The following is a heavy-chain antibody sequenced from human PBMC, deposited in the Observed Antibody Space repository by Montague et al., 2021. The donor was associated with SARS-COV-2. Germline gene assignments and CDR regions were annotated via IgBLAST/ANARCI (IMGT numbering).Heavy chain of an antibody. J-gene: IGHJ4*02. D-gene: IGHD1-14*01. CDR2: ISGVSTGT. V-gene: IGHV3-23*01. CDR1: GFTFSNFG. Sequence: SLRLSCAASGFTFSNFGMHWVRRAPGKGLEWLSSISGVSTGTYYADSVKGRFTISRDNSRDTLYLQMSSLRAEDTAIYYCAKSLLGVGTTGMDFWGQGTLVTVSS. CDR3: AKSLLGVGTTGMDF.